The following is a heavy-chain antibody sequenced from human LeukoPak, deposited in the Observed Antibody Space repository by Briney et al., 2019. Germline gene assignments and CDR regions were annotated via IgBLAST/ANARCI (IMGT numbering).Heavy chain of an antibody. CDR2: ISSSSSYI. CDR3: ARFRIAAAYDAFDI. CDR1: GFTFSSYS. J-gene: IGHJ3*02. V-gene: IGHV3-21*01. D-gene: IGHD6-13*01. Sequence: GGSLRLSCAASGFTFSSYSMNWVRQAPGKGLEWVSSISSSSSYIYYADSVKGRFTISRDNAENSLYLQMNSLRAEDTAVYYCARFRIAAAYDAFDIWGQGTMVTVSS.